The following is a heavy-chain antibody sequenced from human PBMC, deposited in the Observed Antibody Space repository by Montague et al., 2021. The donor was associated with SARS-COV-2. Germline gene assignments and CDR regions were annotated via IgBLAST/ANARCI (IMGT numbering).Heavy chain of an antibody. J-gene: IGHJ4*02. D-gene: IGHD3-9*01. CDR2: VHVSGST. V-gene: IGHV4-34*01. CDR1: GASLSGYY. CDR3: ARTGLLRYLDGLLSAPGTQCFFDS. Sequence: SETLSLTCSVNGASLSGYYWSWNCQPPGKGLQWIGEVHVSGSTNSMPTLGSRVTMSVDTSRKQFTLSLSSVTAADTVVCYCARTGLLRYLDGLLSAPGTQCFFDSWGQGTLVTVSS.